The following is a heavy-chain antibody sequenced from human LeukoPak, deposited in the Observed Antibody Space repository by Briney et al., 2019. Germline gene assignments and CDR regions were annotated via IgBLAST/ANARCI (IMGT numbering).Heavy chain of an antibody. J-gene: IGHJ4*02. Sequence: GGSLRLSCAAPGFTFSDYYMSWIRQAPGKGLEWVSYISSSGSTIYYADSVKGRFTISRDNAKNSLYLQMNSLRAEDTAVYYCARDRDAGYNSGWNPFDYWGQGMLVTVSS. D-gene: IGHD6-19*01. V-gene: IGHV3-11*01. CDR1: GFTFSDYY. CDR2: ISSSGSTI. CDR3: ARDRDAGYNSGWNPFDY.